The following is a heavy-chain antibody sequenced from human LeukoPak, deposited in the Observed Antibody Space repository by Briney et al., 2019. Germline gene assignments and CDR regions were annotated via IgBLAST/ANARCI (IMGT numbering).Heavy chain of an antibody. Sequence: PSETLSLTCAVSGGPISSSNWWSWVRQPPGKGLEWIGEIYHSGSTNYNPSLKSRVTISVDKSKNQFSLKLSSVTAADTAVYYCASRLLSGWFNYYYGMDVWGQGTTVTVSS. J-gene: IGHJ6*02. CDR2: IYHSGST. V-gene: IGHV4-4*02. D-gene: IGHD3-3*01. CDR1: GGPISSSNW. CDR3: ASRLLSGWFNYYYGMDV.